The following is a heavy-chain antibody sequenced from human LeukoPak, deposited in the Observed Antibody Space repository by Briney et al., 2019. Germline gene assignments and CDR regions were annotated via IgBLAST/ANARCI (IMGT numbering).Heavy chain of an antibody. CDR2: ISAGSDVI. D-gene: IGHD4-23*01. V-gene: IGHV3-23*01. Sequence: GRSLRLSCAASGFTFSSYGMHWVRQAPGKGLEWLSAISAGSDVIYYADSVKGRFTTSRDNSKNTLYLQMNSLRVEDTAVYYCASHVKSGGNFEYWGQGTLVSVSS. CDR3: ASHVKSGGNFEY. J-gene: IGHJ4*02. CDR1: GFTFSSYG.